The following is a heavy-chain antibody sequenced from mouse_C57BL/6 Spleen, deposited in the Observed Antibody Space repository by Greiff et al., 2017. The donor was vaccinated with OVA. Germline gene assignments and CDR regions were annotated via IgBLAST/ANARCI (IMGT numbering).Heavy chain of an antibody. CDR3: ASTVDYAMDY. V-gene: IGHV1-69*01. Sequence: QVQLQQPGAELVMPGASVKLSCKASGYTFTSYWMHWVKQRPGQGLEWIGEIDPSDSYTNYNQKFKGKSTLTVDKSSSPAYMQLSSLTSADSAVYYCASTVDYAMDYWGQGTSVTVSS. CDR2: IDPSDSYT. D-gene: IGHD1-1*01. J-gene: IGHJ4*01. CDR1: GYTFTSYW.